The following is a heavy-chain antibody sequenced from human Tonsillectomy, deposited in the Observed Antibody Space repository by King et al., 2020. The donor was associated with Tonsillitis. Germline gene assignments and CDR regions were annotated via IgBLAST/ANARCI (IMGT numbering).Heavy chain of an antibody. Sequence: VQLVESGAEMKKPGSSVKVSCKASGDTFSTYAISWVRQAPGQGLEWMGGIVPIFATATYAQKFQGRVTITADESTTTAYMELSSLRSEDTAVYYCARGDSSGYQYPWFDHWGQGTLVTVSS. V-gene: IGHV1-69*01. D-gene: IGHD3-22*01. J-gene: IGHJ5*02. CDR2: IVPIFATA. CDR3: ARGDSSGYQYPWFDH. CDR1: GDTFSTYA.